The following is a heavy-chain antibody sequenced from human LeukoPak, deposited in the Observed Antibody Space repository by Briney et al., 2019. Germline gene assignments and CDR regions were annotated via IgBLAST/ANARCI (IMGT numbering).Heavy chain of an antibody. V-gene: IGHV4-34*01. CDR3: ARVPLYWQDPFDF. Sequence: PSQTLSLTCGVYGGSFTGYYWSWIPEPPGKGLECIGEVSQTVSGITNYNTSFKSRVTISPDTSKSQFALELASVTAADTAIYYCARVPLYWQDPFDFWGQGTLVTVSS. J-gene: IGHJ4*02. CDR1: GGSFTGYY. CDR2: VSQTVSGIT. D-gene: IGHD2-8*02.